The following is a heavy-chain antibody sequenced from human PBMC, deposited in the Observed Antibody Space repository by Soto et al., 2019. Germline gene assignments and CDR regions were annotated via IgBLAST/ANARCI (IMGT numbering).Heavy chain of an antibody. D-gene: IGHD3-10*01. V-gene: IGHV1-46*01. CDR2: INPGGGST. CDR3: AKSGGYYGMDV. Sequence: ASVKVSCKASGYTFTSYYMHWVRQAPGQGLEWMGIINPGGGSTNYAQKFQGRVTMTRDTSTSTVSMELSSLRSEDTAVYYCAKSGGYYGMDVWGQGTTVTVSS. J-gene: IGHJ6*02. CDR1: GYTFTSYY.